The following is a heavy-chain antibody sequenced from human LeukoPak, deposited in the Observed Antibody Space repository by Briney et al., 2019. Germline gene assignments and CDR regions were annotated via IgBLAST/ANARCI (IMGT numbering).Heavy chain of an antibody. D-gene: IGHD3-22*01. CDR3: ARDFAIYDSSGYYLEH. CDR2: IRSKANSYAT. V-gene: IGHV3-73*01. J-gene: IGHJ4*02. CDR1: GFTFSGSA. Sequence: GGSLRLSCAASGFTFSGSAMHWVRQASGKGLEWVGRIRSKANSYATAYAASVKGRFTISRDDSKNTAYLQMNSLKTEDTAVYYCARDFAIYDSSGYYLEHWGQGTLVTVSS.